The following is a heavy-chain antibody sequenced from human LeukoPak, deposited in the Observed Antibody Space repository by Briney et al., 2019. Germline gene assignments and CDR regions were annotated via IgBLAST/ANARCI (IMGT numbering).Heavy chain of an antibody. J-gene: IGHJ4*02. D-gene: IGHD1-26*01. CDR2: IYYSGST. CDR1: GGSISTSNYY. CDR3: ARDSVYSGSSLDY. V-gene: IGHV4-39*07. Sequence: SETLSLTCTVSGGSISTSNYYWGWIRQPPGKGLEWLGYIYYSGSTYYNPSLKSRVTISVDTSKNQFSLKLSSVTPADTAVYYCARDSVYSGSSLDYWGQGALVTVSS.